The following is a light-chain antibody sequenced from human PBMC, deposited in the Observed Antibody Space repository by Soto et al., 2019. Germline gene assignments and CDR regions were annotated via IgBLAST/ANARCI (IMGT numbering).Light chain of an antibody. Sequence: QSVLTQPASVSGSPGQSITISCTGTSSDVGGYSYVSWYQQHPGKTPKLMIYEVSNRPSGVSHRFSDSKSGNTASLTISGLQTEDEADYYCSSFSSITREVFGGGTQLTVL. J-gene: IGLJ2*01. CDR3: SSFSSITREV. CDR1: SSDVGGYSY. V-gene: IGLV2-14*01. CDR2: EVS.